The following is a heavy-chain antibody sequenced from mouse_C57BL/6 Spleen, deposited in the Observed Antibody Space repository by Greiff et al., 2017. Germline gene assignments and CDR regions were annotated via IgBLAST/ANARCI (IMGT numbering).Heavy chain of an antibody. CDR1: GYAFSSSW. CDR2: IYPGDGDT. V-gene: IGHV1-82*01. J-gene: IGHJ2*01. Sequence: QVQLKQSGPELVKPGASVKISCKASGYAFSSSWMNWVKQRPGKGLEWIGRIYPGDGDTNYNGKFKGKTTLTADKSSSTAYMQLSSLTSEDSAVYFCARQRRLHACDYWGQGTTLTVSS. D-gene: IGHD3-2*02. CDR3: ARQRRLHACDY.